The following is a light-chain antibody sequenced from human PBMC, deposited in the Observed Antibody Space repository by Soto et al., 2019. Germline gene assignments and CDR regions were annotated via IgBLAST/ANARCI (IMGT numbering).Light chain of an antibody. Sequence: DIQMTQSPSSLSASVGDRVTITCRASQSISSYLNWYQQKPGKAPKLLIFGASSLQSGVPSRFSGSGSGTDFTLTISSLQPEDFATYYCQYSYSTRYTFGQGTKLDIK. CDR1: QSISSY. CDR2: GAS. V-gene: IGKV1-39*01. J-gene: IGKJ2*01. CDR3: QYSYSTRYT.